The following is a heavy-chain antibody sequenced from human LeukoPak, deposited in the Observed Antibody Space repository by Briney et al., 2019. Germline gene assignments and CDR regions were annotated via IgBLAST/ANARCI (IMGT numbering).Heavy chain of an antibody. CDR3: AKDRYDATLFDY. CDR1: GFTFTIIA. D-gene: IGHD3-16*01. V-gene: IGHV3-23*01. Sequence: GGSLRLSCAASGFTFTIIAITGFARPPGKGLDWFSAISGSGGSTYYADSVKGRFTISRDNSKNTLYLQMNSLRAEDTAVYYCAKDRYDATLFDYWGQGTLVTVSS. CDR2: ISGSGGST. J-gene: IGHJ4*02.